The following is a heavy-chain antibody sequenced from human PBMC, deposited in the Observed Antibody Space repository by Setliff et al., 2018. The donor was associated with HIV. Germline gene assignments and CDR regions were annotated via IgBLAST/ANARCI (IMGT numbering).Heavy chain of an antibody. CDR2: ITNSASDT. D-gene: IGHD2-8*01. CDR3: VRDLMWAFDM. J-gene: IGHJ3*02. CDR1: GFSFRSFS. Sequence: GGSLRLSCAASGFSFRSFSMNWVRQAPGKGLEWVAYITNSASDTFYADSVKGRFTISRDSAKNLLYLQMNSLRAEDTAVYYCVRDLMWAFDMWGQGTMVTVSS. V-gene: IGHV3-21*06.